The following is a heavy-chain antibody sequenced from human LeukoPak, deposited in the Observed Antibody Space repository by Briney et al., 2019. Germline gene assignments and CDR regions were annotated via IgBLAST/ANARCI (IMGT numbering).Heavy chain of an antibody. V-gene: IGHV5-51*01. CDR1: GYSFTHYW. CDR2: IYPGGSNT. Sequence: GESLKISCKGSGYSFTHYWIGWVRQMPGKGLEWMGIIYPGGSNTRYSPSFQGQVTISADKSIRTAYLQWSSLKASDTAMYYCARLAGDTTDGNWFEFWGQGTLVTVSS. J-gene: IGHJ5*01. CDR3: ARLAGDTTDGNWFEF. D-gene: IGHD2/OR15-2a*01.